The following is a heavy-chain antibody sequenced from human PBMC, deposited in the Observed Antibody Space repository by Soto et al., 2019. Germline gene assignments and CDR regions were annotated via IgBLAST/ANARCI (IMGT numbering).Heavy chain of an antibody. J-gene: IGHJ6*02. Sequence: GGSLRLSGAASGFTFSSYAMSWVRQPPGKGLERASAISGSGGSTYYADSVKGRFTISRDNSKNTLYLQMNSLRAEDTAVYYCAKHITIGTAMANYYYYYGMDVWRQGTTVTVSS. CDR1: GFTFSSYA. D-gene: IGHD5-18*01. V-gene: IGHV3-23*01. CDR3: AKHITIGTAMANYYYYYGMDV. CDR2: ISGSGGST.